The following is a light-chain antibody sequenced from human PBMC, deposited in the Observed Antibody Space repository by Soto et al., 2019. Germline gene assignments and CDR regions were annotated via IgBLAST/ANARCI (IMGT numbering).Light chain of an antibody. J-gene: IGKJ1*01. CDR1: HSVSSN. CDR2: GAP. CDR3: QQYDNWHPWT. Sequence: EIVMTQSPATLSVSPGERATLSCRASHSVSSNLAWYQQKPGQAPRLLIYGAPTRATGIPARFSGSGSGTEFPLTISRLQAEDFAVYYCQQYDNWHPWTFGQGTKVDIK. V-gene: IGKV3D-15*01.